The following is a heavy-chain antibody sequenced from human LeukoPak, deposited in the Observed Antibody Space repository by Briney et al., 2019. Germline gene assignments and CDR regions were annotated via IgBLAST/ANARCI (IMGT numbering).Heavy chain of an antibody. Sequence: GGSLRLSCVASGLNFDDSAMHWVRQAPGKGLEWVSIISADGGSTLSADSVKGRFSISRDNSKNSLYLQMNSLRSEDTAMYYCAKESGKFDYWGQGTLVAVSS. CDR3: AKESGKFDY. CDR2: ISADGGST. V-gene: IGHV3-43*02. J-gene: IGHJ4*02. CDR1: GLNFDDSA.